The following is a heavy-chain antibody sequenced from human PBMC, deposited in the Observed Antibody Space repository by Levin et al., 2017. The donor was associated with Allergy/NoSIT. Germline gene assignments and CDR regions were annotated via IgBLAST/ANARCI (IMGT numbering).Heavy chain of an antibody. Sequence: PSETLSLTCVVSGGSISDGNWWSWVRQPPGKGLEWIGEIFHSGSTNYNPSLKSRVTISVDKSKNQVSLRLSSVTAADTAVYYCAREGLGGYSLGRWGQGTLVTVSS. V-gene: IGHV4-4*02. CDR3: AREGLGGYSLGR. D-gene: IGHD5-18*01. CDR2: IFHSGST. CDR1: GGSISDGNW. J-gene: IGHJ4*02.